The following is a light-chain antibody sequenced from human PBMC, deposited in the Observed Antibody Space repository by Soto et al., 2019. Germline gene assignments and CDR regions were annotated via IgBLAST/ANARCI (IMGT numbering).Light chain of an antibody. J-gene: IGKJ1*01. V-gene: IGKV3-11*01. Sequence: EVVMRQSPATLSSFPGDRVTLSCRASQAVNTRLAWYQHKPGQAPRLLIYLASNRAAGVPARFSGSGSGTDFTLTISDVEPEDFAVYYCHRRQSWPRTFGQGTKVDIK. CDR1: QAVNTR. CDR2: LAS. CDR3: HRRQSWPRT.